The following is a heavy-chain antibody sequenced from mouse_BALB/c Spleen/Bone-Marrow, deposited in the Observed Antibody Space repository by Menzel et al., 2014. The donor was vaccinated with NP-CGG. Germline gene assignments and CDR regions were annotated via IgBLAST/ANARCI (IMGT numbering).Heavy chain of an antibody. V-gene: IGHV1-77*01. CDR2: IYLGSGST. CDR3: ARWGITLAY. J-gene: IGHJ3*01. Sequence: VQGVESGPELVKPGASVKMSCKASGNTFTDYVITWVKRSSGQGLEWIGEIYLGSGSTYYNEKFKGKATLTVDKSSSTAYMQLSSLTSEDSAVYYCARWGITLAYWGQGTLVTVSA. CDR1: GNTFTDYV. D-gene: IGHD2-4*01.